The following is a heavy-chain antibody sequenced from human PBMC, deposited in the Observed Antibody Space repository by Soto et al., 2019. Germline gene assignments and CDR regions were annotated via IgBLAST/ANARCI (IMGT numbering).Heavy chain of an antibody. V-gene: IGHV3-23*01. CDR3: VRERSGYSYADS. D-gene: IGHD5-18*01. Sequence: VGSLRLSCAASGFTFSSYAMSWVRQAPGKGLEWVSAISGSGANTYYTDSVKGRFTISRDNFKNTLYLQMNSLRAEDSAMFYCVRERSGYSYADSWGQGTLVTVSS. J-gene: IGHJ4*02. CDR1: GFTFSSYA. CDR2: ISGSGANT.